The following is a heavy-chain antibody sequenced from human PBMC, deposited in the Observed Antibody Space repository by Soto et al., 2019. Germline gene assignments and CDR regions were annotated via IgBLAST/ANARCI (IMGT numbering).Heavy chain of an antibody. V-gene: IGHV3-7*01. CDR2: IKEDGSEI. Sequence: XVSLRLSCAVSGFNVMSYWMSWVRQAPGKGLEWVASIKEDGSEIYYLHSVRGRFSISRDSAGNALHLTMNYLSAEDTGVYFCARDIGFDYVNWGQGTPVTVSS. J-gene: IGHJ4*02. D-gene: IGHD3-16*01. CDR1: GFNVMSYW. CDR3: ARDIGFDYVN.